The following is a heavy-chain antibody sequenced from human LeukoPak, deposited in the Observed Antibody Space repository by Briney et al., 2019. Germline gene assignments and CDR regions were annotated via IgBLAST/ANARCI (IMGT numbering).Heavy chain of an antibody. CDR2: ISGGADST. Sequence: GSLRLSCAASGFTFSYYAKSWVRQAPGKGLEWVSVISGGADSTYYADSVKGRFTISRDNSKNTLYLQMNSLRDEDTAVYYCAKILWRYGDLSPHDYWGQGTLVTV. D-gene: IGHD4-17*01. J-gene: IGHJ4*02. CDR1: GFTFSYYA. CDR3: AKILWRYGDLSPHDY. V-gene: IGHV3-23*01.